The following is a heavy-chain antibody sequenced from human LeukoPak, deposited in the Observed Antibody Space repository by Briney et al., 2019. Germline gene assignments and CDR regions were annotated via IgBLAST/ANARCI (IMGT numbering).Heavy chain of an antibody. CDR2: IYYSGST. J-gene: IGHJ4*02. V-gene: IGHV4-61*01. CDR3: ARLGIGVVPSAMLGDYYFDY. D-gene: IGHD2-2*01. Sequence: SETLSLTCTVSGGSVSSGSYYWSWIRQPPGKGLEYIGYIYYSGSTNYNPSLKSRVTISVDTSKNQFSLKLTSVTAADTAVYYCARLGIGVVPSAMLGDYYFDYWGQGTLVTVSS. CDR1: GGSVSSGSYY.